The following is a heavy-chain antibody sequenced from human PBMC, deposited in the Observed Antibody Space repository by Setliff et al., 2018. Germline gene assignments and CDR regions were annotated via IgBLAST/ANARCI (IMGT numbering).Heavy chain of an antibody. D-gene: IGHD4-4*01. J-gene: IGHJ6*03. CDR1: GGSFSGYY. CDR3: ARAYSYYYYYMDV. Sequence: SETLSLTCAVYGGSFSGYYLSWIRQPPGKGLEWIGEINHSGSTNYNPSLKSRVTISVETSKNQFSLKLISVTAADTAVYYCARAYSYYYYYMDVWGKGTTVTVSS. CDR2: INHSGST. V-gene: IGHV4-34*01.